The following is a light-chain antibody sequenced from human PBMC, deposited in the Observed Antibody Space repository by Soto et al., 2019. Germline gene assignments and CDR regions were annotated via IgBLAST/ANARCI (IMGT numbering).Light chain of an antibody. Sequence: DIQMTQSPSSLSASVGDRVTITCRASQGISNYLAWYHQKPGKVPKLLIYAASTLQSGVPSRFSGSGSGTDFTRTISSLQPEDVATYYCLKYNSAPWTFGQGTKVEIK. CDR2: AAS. CDR1: QGISNY. J-gene: IGKJ1*01. V-gene: IGKV1-27*01. CDR3: LKYNSAPWT.